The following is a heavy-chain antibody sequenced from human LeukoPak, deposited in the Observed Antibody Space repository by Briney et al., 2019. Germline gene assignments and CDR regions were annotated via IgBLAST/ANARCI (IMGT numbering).Heavy chain of an antibody. CDR2: IYYSGST. CDR1: GGSISSYY. Sequence: SETLSLTCTVSGGSISSYYWSWIRQPPGKGLEWIGYIYYSGSTNYNPSLKSRVTISVDTSKNQFSLKLSSVTAADTAVYYCAGEPQNCYFDYWGQGSLVTVSS. CDR3: AGEPQNCYFDY. V-gene: IGHV4-59*01. J-gene: IGHJ4*02. D-gene: IGHD1-1*01.